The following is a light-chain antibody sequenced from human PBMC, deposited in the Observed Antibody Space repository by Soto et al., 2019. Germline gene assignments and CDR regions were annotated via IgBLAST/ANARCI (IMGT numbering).Light chain of an antibody. CDR1: QSVDSW. Sequence: DIQLTQAPSSLSASVGDRVTITCRASQSVDSWLAWYQQKPGKAPNLLISRASTLKSGVPSRFSGSGSGTEFTLTINSLHPDDFATYYCQQYRHYSRTFGQGTKVEI. J-gene: IGKJ1*01. CDR3: QQYRHYSRT. CDR2: RAS. V-gene: IGKV1-5*03.